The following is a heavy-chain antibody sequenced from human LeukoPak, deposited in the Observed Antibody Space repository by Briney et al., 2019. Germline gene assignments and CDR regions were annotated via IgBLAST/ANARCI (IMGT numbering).Heavy chain of an antibody. CDR3: AREGSSGWYSGWFDP. Sequence: GGSLRLSCAPSAFIFSYYWMSWVRQAPGKGLEWVANINQDGSEKRYVDSAKGRFTISRDNAENLLYLQMNNLRAEDTAVYYCAREGSSGWYSGWFDPWGQGTLVTVSS. V-gene: IGHV3-7*03. J-gene: IGHJ5*02. CDR2: INQDGSEK. D-gene: IGHD6-19*01. CDR1: AFIFSYYW.